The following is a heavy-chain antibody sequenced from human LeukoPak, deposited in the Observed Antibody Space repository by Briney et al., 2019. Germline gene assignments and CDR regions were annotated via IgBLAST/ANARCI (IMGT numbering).Heavy chain of an antibody. J-gene: IGHJ4*02. CDR1: GFTFSSYG. D-gene: IGHD5-18*01. CDR3: ARAGIQLWLRGLDY. CDR2: IWYDGSNK. V-gene: IGHV3-33*01. Sequence: GGSLRLSCAASGFTFSSYGMHWVRQAPGKGLEWVAVIWYDGSNKYYADSVKGRFTISRDNSKNTLYLQMNSLRAEDTAVYYCARAGIQLWLRGLDYWGQGTLVTVSS.